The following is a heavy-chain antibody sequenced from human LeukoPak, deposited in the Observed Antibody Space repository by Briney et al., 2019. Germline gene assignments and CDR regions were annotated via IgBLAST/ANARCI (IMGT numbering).Heavy chain of an antibody. V-gene: IGHV5-51*01. CDR1: GYSFTSYW. CDR3: ARHRAPTYYYDSSGYYYFDY. D-gene: IGHD3-22*01. J-gene: IGHJ4*02. CDR2: IYPGDSDT. Sequence: GESLKISCKGSGYSFTSYWIGWVRQMPGKGLEWMGIIYPGDSDTRYSPSFQGQVTISADKSISTAYLQWSSLKASDTAMYYCARHRAPTYYYDSSGYYYFDYWGQGTLVTVSS.